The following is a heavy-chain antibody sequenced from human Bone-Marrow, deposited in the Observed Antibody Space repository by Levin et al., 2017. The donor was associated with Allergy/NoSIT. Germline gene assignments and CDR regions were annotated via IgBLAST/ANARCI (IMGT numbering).Heavy chain of an antibody. V-gene: IGHV4-34*01. CDR2: INHSGST. CDR1: GGSFSGYY. D-gene: IGHD6-13*01. J-gene: IGHJ6*02. CDR3: ASRPYGSSWYGGGYYYYYYGMDV. Sequence: SETLSLTCAVYGGSFSGYYWSWIRQPPGKGLEWIGEINHSGSTNYNPSLKSRVTISVDTSKNQFSLKLSSVTAADTAVYYCASRPYGSSWYGGGYYYYYYGMDVWGQGTTVTVSS.